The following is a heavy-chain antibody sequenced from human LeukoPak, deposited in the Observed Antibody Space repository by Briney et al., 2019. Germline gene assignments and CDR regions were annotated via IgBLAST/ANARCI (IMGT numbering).Heavy chain of an antibody. V-gene: IGHV3-48*02. CDR1: GFTFTGYS. J-gene: IGHJ4*02. CDR2: ISRDSSNI. D-gene: IGHD7-27*01. Sequence: GGSLRRSCVASGFTFTGYSINWVRQAPGKGLEWVSYISRDSSNIYYADSVKGLFTISRDNAKNSLYLQVNSLRDEDTAVYYCARESYWGSGLKGFDSWGQGTLVTVSS. CDR3: ARESYWGSGLKGFDS.